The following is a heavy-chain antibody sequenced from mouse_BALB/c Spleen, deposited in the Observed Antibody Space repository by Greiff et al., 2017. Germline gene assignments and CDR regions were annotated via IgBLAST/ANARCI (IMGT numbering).Heavy chain of an antibody. J-gene: IGHJ4*01. D-gene: IGHD1-2*01. CDR1: GFAFSSYD. Sequence: EVKLVESGGGLVKPGGSLKLSCAASGFAFSSYDMSWVRQTPEKRLEWVAYISSGGGSTYYPDTVKGRFTISRDNAKNTLYLQMSSLKSEDTAMYYCARHPATFYAMDYWGQGTSVTVSS. V-gene: IGHV5-12-1*01. CDR3: ARHPATFYAMDY. CDR2: ISSGGGST.